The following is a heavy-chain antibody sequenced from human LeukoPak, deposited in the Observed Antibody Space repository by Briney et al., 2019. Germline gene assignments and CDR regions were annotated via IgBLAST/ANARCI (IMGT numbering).Heavy chain of an antibody. CDR1: GFTFSDYW. J-gene: IGHJ4*02. CDR2: IRYDGSNK. D-gene: IGHD2-2*01. CDR3: AKDLRGYCSSTSCYLDY. Sequence: GGSLRLSCAASGFTFSDYWMTWVRQAPGKGLEWVAFIRYDGSNKYYADSVKGRFTISRDNSKNTLYLQMNSLRAEDTAVYYCAKDLRGYCSSTSCYLDYWGQGTLVTVSS. V-gene: IGHV3-30*02.